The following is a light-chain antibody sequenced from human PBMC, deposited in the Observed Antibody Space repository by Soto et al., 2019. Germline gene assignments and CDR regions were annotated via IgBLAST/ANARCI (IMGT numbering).Light chain of an antibody. CDR3: QQYSSSPPEFT. Sequence: EIVLTQSPGTLSVSPGERVTLSCSASQSVNSNYLSWYQQRPGQAPRLLICGASYRATGIPDRFSGSGSGTDFTINISRMEPEDFAVYYCQQYSSSPPEFTFGPGTKVDSK. CDR2: GAS. V-gene: IGKV3-20*01. J-gene: IGKJ3*01. CDR1: QSVNSNY.